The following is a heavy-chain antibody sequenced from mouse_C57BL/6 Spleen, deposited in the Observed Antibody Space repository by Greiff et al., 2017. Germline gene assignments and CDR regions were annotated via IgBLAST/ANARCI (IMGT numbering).Heavy chain of an antibody. CDR2: ISSGGDYI. CDR1: GFTFSSYA. J-gene: IGHJ4*01. Sequence: EVKLMESGEGLVKPGGSLKLSCAASGFTFSSYAMSWVRQTPEKRLEWVAYISSGGDYIYYADTVKGRFNISRDNARNTLYLQMSSLKSEDTAMYYCTRADGSLYAMDYWGQGTSVTVSS. D-gene: IGHD2-3*01. V-gene: IGHV5-9-1*02. CDR3: TRADGSLYAMDY.